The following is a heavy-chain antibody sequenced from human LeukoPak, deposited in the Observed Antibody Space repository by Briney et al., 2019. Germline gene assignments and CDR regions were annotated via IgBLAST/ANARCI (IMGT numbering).Heavy chain of an antibody. CDR1: GFTFDDYA. D-gene: IGHD3-22*01. V-gene: IGHV3-9*01. CDR2: ISWNSGSI. CDR3: AKGKVHRAGYYYDSSGFGPFDY. Sequence: GGSLRLSCAASGFTFDDYAMHWVRQAPGKGLEWVSGISWNSGSIGYADSVKGRFTISRDNAKNSLYLQMNSLRAEDTALYYCAKGKVHRAGYYYDSSGFGPFDYWGQGTLVTVSS. J-gene: IGHJ4*02.